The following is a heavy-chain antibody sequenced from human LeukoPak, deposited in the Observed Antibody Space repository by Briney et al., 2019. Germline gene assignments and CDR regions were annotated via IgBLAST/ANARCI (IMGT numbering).Heavy chain of an antibody. CDR1: GFTFTSSA. D-gene: IGHD2-15*01. V-gene: IGHV1-58*02. Sequence: GTSVKVSCKASGFTFTSSAMQWVRQARGQRLEWIGWIVVGSGNTNYAQKFQERVTITRDMSTSTAYMELSSLRSGDTAVYYCAAIYCSGGSCPYWYFDLWGRGTLVTVSS. CDR2: IVVGSGNT. CDR3: AAIYCSGGSCPYWYFDL. J-gene: IGHJ2*01.